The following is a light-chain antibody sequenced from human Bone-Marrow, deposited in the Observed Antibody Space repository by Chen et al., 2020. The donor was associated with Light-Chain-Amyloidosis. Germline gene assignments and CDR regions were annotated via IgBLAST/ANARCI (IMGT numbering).Light chain of an antibody. Sequence: QSALTQPASVYGSPGQSITNSCTGTSGDVGTYNYVSWYQQHPGKAPKVMISAVSNRPSGVSNRFSGSKSGNTASLTISGLQAEDEADYYCSSFTSSSSYVFGPGTKVTV. J-gene: IGLJ1*01. CDR1: SGDVGTYNY. CDR2: AVS. V-gene: IGLV2-14*01. CDR3: SSFTSSSSYV.